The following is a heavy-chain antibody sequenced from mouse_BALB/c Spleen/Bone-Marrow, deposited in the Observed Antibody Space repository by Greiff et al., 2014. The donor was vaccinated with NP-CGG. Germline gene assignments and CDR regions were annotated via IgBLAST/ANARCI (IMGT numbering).Heavy chain of an antibody. CDR1: GYTFTSYW. CDR2: IYPSDSYT. J-gene: IGHJ3*01. CDR3: TRYDYDWFAY. Sequence: QVQLQQSGAELVRPGASVKLSCKASGYTFTSYWMNWVKQRPGQGLEWIGNIYPSDSYTNYNQKFKDKATLTVDKSSSTAYMQLSSPTSEDSAVYYCTRYDYDWFAYWGQGTLVTVSA. V-gene: IGHV1-69*02. D-gene: IGHD2-4*01.